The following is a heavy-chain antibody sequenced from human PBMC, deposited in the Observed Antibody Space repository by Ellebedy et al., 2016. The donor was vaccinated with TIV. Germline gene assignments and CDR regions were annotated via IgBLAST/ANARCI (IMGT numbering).Heavy chain of an antibody. CDR3: TAGAQGSSSHDH. V-gene: IGHV3-72*01. D-gene: IGHD2-2*01. CDR2: VRQKVRSYTT. J-gene: IGHJ4*02. Sequence: GESLKISCAASGFMFSDYVMDWVRQAPGKGLEWVGRVRQKVRSYTTEYAASVKGRFTISRDDSKNSLYLQMNSLKTEDTALYYCTAGAQGSSSHDHWGQGTLVTVSS. CDR1: GFMFSDYV.